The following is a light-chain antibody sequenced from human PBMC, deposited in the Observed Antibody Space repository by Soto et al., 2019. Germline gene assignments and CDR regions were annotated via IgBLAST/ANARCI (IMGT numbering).Light chain of an antibody. CDR1: EVGSYGV. Sequence: QSALTQPASVPGSPGQSITISCSEVGSYGVVPWYQQHPGKVPKLMIYDGTQRPSGVSDRFSGSKSANTASLTISGLQAEDEADYYCSLDAGTNTYVFGSGTKVTVL. CDR3: SLDAGTNTYV. J-gene: IGLJ1*01. V-gene: IGLV2-23*01. CDR2: DGT.